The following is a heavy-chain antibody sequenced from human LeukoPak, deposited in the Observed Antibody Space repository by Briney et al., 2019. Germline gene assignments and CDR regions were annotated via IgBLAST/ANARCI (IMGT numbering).Heavy chain of an antibody. Sequence: GASVKVSCKVSGYTFTSYGISWVRQAPGQGLEWMGWISAYNGNTNYAQKLQGRVTMTTDTSTSTAYMELRSLRSDDTAVYYCARGSYYGDYEGDNWFDPWGQGTLVTVSS. J-gene: IGHJ5*02. CDR1: GYTFTSYG. V-gene: IGHV1-18*01. CDR2: ISAYNGNT. D-gene: IGHD4-17*01. CDR3: ARGSYYGDYEGDNWFDP.